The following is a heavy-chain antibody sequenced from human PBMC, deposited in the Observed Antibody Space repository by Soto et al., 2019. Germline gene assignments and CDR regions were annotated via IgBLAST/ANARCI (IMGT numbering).Heavy chain of an antibody. CDR3: ARKDKSGYFNWFDP. V-gene: IGHV5-51*01. D-gene: IGHD3-22*01. J-gene: IGHJ5*02. CDR1: GYRFTSYW. CDR2: IFPSDSDT. Sequence: PGESLKISCRTSGYRFTSYWIAWVRQMPGKGLEWMGIIFPSDSDTRYSPSFQGQVTISADRSTSTVFLQWASLKASDTAVYFCARKDKSGYFNWFDPWGQGTMVTVSS.